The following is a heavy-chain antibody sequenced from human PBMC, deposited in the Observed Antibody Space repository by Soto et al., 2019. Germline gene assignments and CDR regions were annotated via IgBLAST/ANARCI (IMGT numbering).Heavy chain of an antibody. CDR1: GGSISSSDFY. CDR2: MYYSGTT. V-gene: IGHV4-39*01. CDR3: AVVDSTGNWFYT. D-gene: IGHD6-25*01. J-gene: IGHJ5*02. Sequence: LQLQESGPRLVKPSETLSLTCTVSGGSISSSDFYWGWLRQTPGKVLEFIGSMYYSGTTYYNPCLQTQATTSVNKSKNQFTLELISETAADTAVYYCAVVDSTGNWFYTWGEGALVTVSS.